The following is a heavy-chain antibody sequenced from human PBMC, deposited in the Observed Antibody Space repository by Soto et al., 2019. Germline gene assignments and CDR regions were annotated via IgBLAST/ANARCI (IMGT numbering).Heavy chain of an antibody. D-gene: IGHD5-12*01. J-gene: IGHJ4*02. CDR3: TKEDLLRGYSGYGHFDY. CDR2: ISWNSGSI. Sequence: GGSLRLSCAASGFTFDYYAMHWVRQAPGKGLEWVSGISWNSGSIGYADSVKGRFTISRDNAKNSLYLQMNSLRAEDTAVYYCTKEDLLRGYSGYGHFDYWGLGTLVTSPQ. CDR1: GFTFDYYA. V-gene: IGHV3-9*01.